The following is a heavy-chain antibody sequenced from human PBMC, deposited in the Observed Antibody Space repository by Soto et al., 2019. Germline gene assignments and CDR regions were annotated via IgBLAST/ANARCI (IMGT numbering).Heavy chain of an antibody. CDR2: MDPSSGSA. V-gene: IGHV1-8*01. Sequence: GXSVKVSCKAAGYPFTTYDFSWERQATGQGLEWMGWMDPSSGSAGYAQKFQGRVIMTRNTSINTAYLELSSLRSEDTAVYYCTRGTGKYPRGFYPTEWGQRAQVTVSS. D-gene: IGHD3-22*01. CDR1: GYPFTTYD. CDR3: TRGTGKYPRGFYPTE. J-gene: IGHJ4*02.